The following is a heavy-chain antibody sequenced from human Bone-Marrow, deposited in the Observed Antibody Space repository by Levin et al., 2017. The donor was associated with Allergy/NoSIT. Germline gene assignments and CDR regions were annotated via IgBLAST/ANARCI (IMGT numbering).Heavy chain of an antibody. V-gene: IGHV3-49*03. J-gene: IGHJ3*01. CDR3: ARSRAPGGYDDAFDV. Sequence: SCTTSGFTFGDYTMSWFRQAPGKRLEWLGFIRSKAYGETTEYAASVKGTFSISRDDSKSIAYLQMHSLNTEDTALYYCARSRAPGGYDDAFDVWGQGTMVTVSS. CDR1: GFTFGDYT. CDR2: IRSKAYGETT. D-gene: IGHD5-12*01.